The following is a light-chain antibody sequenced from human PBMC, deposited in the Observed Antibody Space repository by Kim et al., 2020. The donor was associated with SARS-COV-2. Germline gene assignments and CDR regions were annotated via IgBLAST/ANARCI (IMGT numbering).Light chain of an antibody. J-gene: IGKJ3*01. CDR2: GTS. CDR3: QQYSNWPLT. Sequence: ELVMTQSPATLSVSPGERATLSCRASKSVSNDLAWYQQKPGQAPRLLIYGTSTRATGIPARFSGSGSGTEFTLTINSLQSEDFAVYYCQQYSNWPLTFGPGTKVDIK. CDR1: KSVSND. V-gene: IGKV3-15*01.